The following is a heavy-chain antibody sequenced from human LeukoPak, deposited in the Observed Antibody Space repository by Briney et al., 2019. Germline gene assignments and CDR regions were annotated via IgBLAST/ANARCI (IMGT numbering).Heavy chain of an antibody. D-gene: IGHD5-12*01. CDR1: GFTFSDYA. CDR2: ISSEGRDK. CDR3: AKDEGGSGYSGYDSRPSFDY. V-gene: IGHV3-30*18. J-gene: IGHJ4*02. Sequence: GGALRLSRAASGFTFSDYAIHWLRQAPGRGLEWVAVISSEGRDKHHVDSVKGRFTISRDNSKNTLYLQMNSLRAEDTAVYYCAKDEGGSGYSGYDSRPSFDYWGQGTLVTVSS.